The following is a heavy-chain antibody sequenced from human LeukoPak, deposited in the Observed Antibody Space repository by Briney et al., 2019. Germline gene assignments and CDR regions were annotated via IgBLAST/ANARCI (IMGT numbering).Heavy chain of an antibody. D-gene: IGHD2-2*01. J-gene: IGHJ4*02. V-gene: IGHV1-69*02. CDR1: GGTFSSYT. Sequence: SVKVSCKASGGTFSSYTISWVRQAPGQGLEWMGRIIPILGIANYAQKFQGRVTITADKSTSTAYMELSSLRSEDTAVYYCARNTMGSAVVPAAIGTFDYWGQGTLVTVSS. CDR2: IIPILGIA. CDR3: ARNTMGSAVVPAAIGTFDY.